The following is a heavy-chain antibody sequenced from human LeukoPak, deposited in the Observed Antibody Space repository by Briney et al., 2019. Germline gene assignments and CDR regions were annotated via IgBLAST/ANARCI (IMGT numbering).Heavy chain of an antibody. J-gene: IGHJ4*02. CDR3: AKKLPLSGLGYYFDY. CDR1: GFTLSSYA. CDR2: ISVSGNT. V-gene: IGHV3-23*01. D-gene: IGHD3-3*01. Sequence: GGSLRLSCAASGFTLSSYAMSWVRQGPGKGLEWVSAISVSGNTYHADSVKGRFTISRDNSKNTLFLQMKSLRAEDTAIYYCAKKLPLSGLGYYFDYWGQGTLVTVSS.